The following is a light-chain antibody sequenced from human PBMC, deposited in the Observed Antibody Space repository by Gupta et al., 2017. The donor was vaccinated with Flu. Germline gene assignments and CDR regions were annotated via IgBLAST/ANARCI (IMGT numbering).Light chain of an antibody. CDR2: GIN. CDR3: AAWDDSLSGPV. CDR1: SSNIGSNY. V-gene: IGLV1-47*01. J-gene: IGLJ2*01. Sequence: QSVLTQPPSASGTPGQRVTISCSGSSSNIGSNYVYWYQQLPGTAPKLLIYGINQRPSGVPDRFSGSKSGTSASLAISGLRSEDEADYYCAAWDDSLSGPVFGGGTKLTVL.